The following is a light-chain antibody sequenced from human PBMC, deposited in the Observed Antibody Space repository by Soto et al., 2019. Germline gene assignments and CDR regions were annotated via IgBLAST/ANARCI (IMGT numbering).Light chain of an antibody. CDR1: TGAVTSGHY. CDR3: LLSYSDTKV. Sequence: QAVVTQEPSLTVSPGGTVTLTCDSSTGAVTSGHYPDWFQQKPGQAPRTLIYDTTNKHSWTPARFSGSLLGGKAALTLSGAQPEDEADYYCLLSYSDTKVFGGGTKLTGL. J-gene: IGLJ3*02. V-gene: IGLV7-46*01. CDR2: DTT.